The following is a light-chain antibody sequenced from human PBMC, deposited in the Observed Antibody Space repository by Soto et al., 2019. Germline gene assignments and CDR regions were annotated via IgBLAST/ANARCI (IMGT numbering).Light chain of an antibody. CDR1: QGISSA. J-gene: IGKJ2*01. V-gene: IGKV1D-13*01. CDR3: QHFSHYPFT. Sequence: AVQLTQSPSSLSASVGDRVSITCRASQGISSALAWYQQKPGKVPKLLIFDASSLESGVPSRFSGSGSGTDFTLTISSLQPEDFATYYCQHFSHYPFTFSQGTKLEIK. CDR2: DAS.